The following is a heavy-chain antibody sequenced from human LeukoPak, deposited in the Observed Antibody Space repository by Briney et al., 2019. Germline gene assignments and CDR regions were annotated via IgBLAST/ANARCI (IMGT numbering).Heavy chain of an antibody. CDR2: ISGRGGST. Sequence: PGGSLRLSCAASGFTFSSYAMSWVRQAPGKGLEWVSAISGRGGSTYYADSVKGRFTISRDNSKNTLFVQMNSLRAEDTAVYYCAKDLGGSGSNGDYWGQGTLVTVSS. CDR3: AKDLGGSGSNGDY. V-gene: IGHV3-23*01. J-gene: IGHJ4*02. CDR1: GFTFSSYA. D-gene: IGHD3-10*01.